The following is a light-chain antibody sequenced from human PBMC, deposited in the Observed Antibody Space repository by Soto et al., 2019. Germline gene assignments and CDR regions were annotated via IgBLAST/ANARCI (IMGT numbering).Light chain of an antibody. V-gene: IGKV1-39*01. Sequence: DIQMTQSPSSLSASVGDRVTITCRASQRIGSFLNWYQQKPGKAPKFLISAASTLQSGVPSRFRGSGSGTDFPLTISSLQPDDLATYFCQQSYSPPYTFGQGTKLEIK. J-gene: IGKJ2*01. CDR3: QQSYSPPYT. CDR1: QRIGSF. CDR2: AAS.